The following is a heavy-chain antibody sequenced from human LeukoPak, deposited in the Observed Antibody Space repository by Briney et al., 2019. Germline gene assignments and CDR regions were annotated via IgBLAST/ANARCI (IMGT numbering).Heavy chain of an antibody. CDR1: GGSISSYY. CDR3: TTDYQY. Sequence: SETLSLTCTVSGGSISSYYWSWIRQPPGKGLEWIGYIYYSGSTKYNPSLKSRVTISVDTSKNQFSLKLSSVTAADTAMYYCTTDYQYWGQGTLVTVSS. CDR2: IYYSGST. V-gene: IGHV4-59*01. D-gene: IGHD2-2*01. J-gene: IGHJ4*02.